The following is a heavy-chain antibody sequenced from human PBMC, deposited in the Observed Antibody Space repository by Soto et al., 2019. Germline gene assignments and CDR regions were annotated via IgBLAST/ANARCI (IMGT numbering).Heavy chain of an antibody. CDR1: GFTFDDYA. D-gene: IGHD2-15*01. Sequence: EVQLVESGGGLVQPGRSLRLSCAASGFTFDDYAIHWVRQAPGKGLGWVSGISWNRGTIGYADSVKGRFTISRDNAKNALYLQMNSLRAEDTALYDCTRSIGPSCYSAVDYFGQGTLVTVSS. CDR3: TRSIGPSCYSAVDY. J-gene: IGHJ4*02. CDR2: ISWNRGTI. V-gene: IGHV3-9*01.